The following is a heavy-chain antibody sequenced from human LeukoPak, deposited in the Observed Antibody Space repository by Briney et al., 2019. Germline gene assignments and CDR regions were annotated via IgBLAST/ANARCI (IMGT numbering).Heavy chain of an antibody. V-gene: IGHV1-8*01. CDR2: MNPNSGNT. CDR1: GYTFTSYD. D-gene: IGHD4-17*01. J-gene: IGHJ2*01. CDR3: ARPTVTAGWYFDL. Sequence: ASVKVSCKASGYTFTSYDINWVRQATGQGLEWMGWMNPNSGNTGYAQKFQGRVTMTRNTSISTAYMELSSLKSDDTAIYYCARPTVTAGWYFDLWGRGTLVTVSS.